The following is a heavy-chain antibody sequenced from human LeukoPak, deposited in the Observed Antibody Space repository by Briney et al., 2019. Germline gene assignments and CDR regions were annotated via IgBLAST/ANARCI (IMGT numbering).Heavy chain of an antibody. CDR3: ATKVPVDHPTLSYSFGELFPFDP. V-gene: IGHV1-69-2*01. D-gene: IGHD3-10*01. J-gene: IGHJ5*02. Sequence: ASVKVSCKASGYTFTDYYMHWVQQAPGKGLEWMGRVDPEDGETIYAEKFQGRVTITADTSTDTAYMELSSLRSEDTAVYYCATKVPVDHPTLSYSFGELFPFDPWGQGTLVTVSS. CDR1: GYTFTDYY. CDR2: VDPEDGET.